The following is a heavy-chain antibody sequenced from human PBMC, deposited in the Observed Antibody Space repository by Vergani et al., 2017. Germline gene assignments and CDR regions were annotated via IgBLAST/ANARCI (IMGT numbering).Heavy chain of an antibody. CDR3: ARAFENCWSGLDV. V-gene: IGHV4-61*02. D-gene: IGHD3-3*01. CDR1: GGSISSGSYY. J-gene: IGHJ6*02. Sequence: QVQLQESGPGLVKPSQTLSLTCTVPGGSISSGSYYWSWIRQPAGKGLEWIGRIYTSGNPNYNPTLKSRVTISVDTSKNQFSLKLSSVAAADTAVYYCARAFENCWSGLDVWGQGTTVTVSS. CDR2: IYTSGNP.